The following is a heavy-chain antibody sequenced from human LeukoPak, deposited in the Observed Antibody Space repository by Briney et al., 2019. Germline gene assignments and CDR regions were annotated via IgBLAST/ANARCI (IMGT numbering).Heavy chain of an antibody. D-gene: IGHD2-15*01. CDR3: AKDQSIVVVVAATRGMDV. Sequence: PGRSLRLSCAASGFTFSSYGMHWVRQAPGKGLEWVAVISYDGSNKYYADSVKGRFTISRDNSKNTLYLQMNSLRAEDTAVYYCAKDQSIVVVVAATRGMDVWGQGTTVTVSS. CDR2: ISYDGSNK. V-gene: IGHV3-30*18. CDR1: GFTFSSYG. J-gene: IGHJ6*02.